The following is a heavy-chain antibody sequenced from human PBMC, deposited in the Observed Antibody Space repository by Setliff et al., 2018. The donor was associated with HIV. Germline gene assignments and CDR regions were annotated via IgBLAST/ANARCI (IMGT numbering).Heavy chain of an antibody. V-gene: IGHV1-2*02. CDR1: GYTFSGYY. CDR3: ARDRYYLDSSGLANY. J-gene: IGHJ4*02. CDR2: INPNSGAT. Sequence: ASVKVSCKASGYTFSGYYLHWVRRAPGQGLEWMGWINPNSGATNYAQNFQGRVTMTRDTSISTAYMDLSSLTSDDTAVYYCARDRYYLDSSGLANYWGQGTLVTVSS. D-gene: IGHD3-22*01.